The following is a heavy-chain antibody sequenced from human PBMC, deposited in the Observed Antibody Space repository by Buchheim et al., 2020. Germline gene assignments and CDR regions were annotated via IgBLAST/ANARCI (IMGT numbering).Heavy chain of an antibody. V-gene: IGHV4-34*01. Sequence: QVQLQQWGAGLLKPSETLSLTCAAYGGSFSGYSWSWIRQSPGKGLEWIGEINHSGSTNYNPSLKSRVSIPVDTSKNQFSPKLSSVTAADTAVYYCFRDGSGLDVWGQGTT. D-gene: IGHD6-25*01. CDR3: FRDGSGLDV. J-gene: IGHJ6*02. CDR1: GGSFSGYS. CDR2: INHSGST.